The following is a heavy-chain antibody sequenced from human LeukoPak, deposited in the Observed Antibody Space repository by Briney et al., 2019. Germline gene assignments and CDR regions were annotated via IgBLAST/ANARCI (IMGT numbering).Heavy chain of an antibody. Sequence: GGSLRLSCAASGFTFSKYAMTWVRQAPGKELEWVSGISVSGGSTNYADSVKGRFTISRDNSKNTLYLQMNSLRAEDTAVYYCAKSNYFDSGGYYFFDYWGQGTLVTVSS. CDR1: GFTFSKYA. V-gene: IGHV3-23*01. CDR3: AKSNYFDSGGYYFFDY. J-gene: IGHJ4*02. D-gene: IGHD3-22*01. CDR2: ISVSGGST.